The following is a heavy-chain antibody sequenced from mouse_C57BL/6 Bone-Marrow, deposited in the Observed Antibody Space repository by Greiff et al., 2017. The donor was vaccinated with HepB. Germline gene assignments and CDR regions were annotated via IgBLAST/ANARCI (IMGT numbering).Heavy chain of an antibody. CDR3: ARGASDGYEGY. CDR2: INPNNGGT. CDR1: GYTFTDYY. Sequence: VQLQQSGPELVKPGASVKISCKASGYTFTDYYMNWVKQSHGKSLEWIGDINPNNGGTSYNQKFKGKATLTVDKSSSTAYMELRSLTSEDSAVYYCARGASDGYEGYWGQGTTLTVSS. J-gene: IGHJ2*01. D-gene: IGHD2-2*01. V-gene: IGHV1-26*01.